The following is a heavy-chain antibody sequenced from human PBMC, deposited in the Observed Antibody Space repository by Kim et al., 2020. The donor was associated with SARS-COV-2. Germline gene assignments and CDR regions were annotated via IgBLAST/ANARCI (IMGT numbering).Heavy chain of an antibody. J-gene: IGHJ4*02. Sequence: AASVKGRFTISRDNAKNSLYLQMNSLRAEDTAVYYCARGPSGYSYGYTDYWGQGTLVTVSS. V-gene: IGHV3-21*01. CDR3: ARGPSGYSYGYTDY. D-gene: IGHD5-18*01.